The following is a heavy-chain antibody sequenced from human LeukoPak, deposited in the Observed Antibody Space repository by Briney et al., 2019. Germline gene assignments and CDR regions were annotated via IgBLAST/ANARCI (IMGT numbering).Heavy chain of an antibody. CDR3: AKDLMGGWSLDY. J-gene: IGHJ4*02. CDR2: ISSDGSHK. CDR1: GFTFSSTH. D-gene: IGHD6-19*01. Sequence: GSLRLSCAASGFTFSSTHMHWVRQAPGKGLEWVAIISSDGSHKYYADSVKGRFTFSRDNSKNTLYLQMNGLRAEDTAVYYCAKDLMGGWSLDYWGQGTLLTVSS. V-gene: IGHV3-30*18.